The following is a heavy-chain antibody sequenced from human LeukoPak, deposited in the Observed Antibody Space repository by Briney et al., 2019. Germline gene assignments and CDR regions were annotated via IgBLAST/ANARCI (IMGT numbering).Heavy chain of an antibody. CDR2: ISSDASIT. J-gene: IGHJ4*02. D-gene: IGHD3-10*01. V-gene: IGHV3-30*01. CDR1: GFNFGTYA. CDR3: ARDPIGGRPDYLDY. Sequence: GGSLRLSCTASGFNFGTYAMHWVRQAPGKGFEWVAVISSDASITIYPDSMRGRFTISRDNSKNTLYLDTNNLRGEDTALYFCARDPIGGRPDYLDYWGQGTLVTVSS.